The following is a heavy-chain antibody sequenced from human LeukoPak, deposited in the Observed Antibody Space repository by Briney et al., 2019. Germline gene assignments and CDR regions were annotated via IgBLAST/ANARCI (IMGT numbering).Heavy chain of an antibody. CDR1: GGSISSYY. CDR3: ARRPNLTYYYGSGSYTAYAFDI. V-gene: IGHV4-59*08. Sequence: KTSETLSLTCTVSGGSISSYYWSWIRQPPGKGLEWIGYIYYSGSTNYNPSLKSRVTISVDTSKNQFSLKLSSVTAADTAVYYCARRPNLTYYYGSGSYTAYAFDIWGQGTMVTVSS. J-gene: IGHJ3*02. D-gene: IGHD3-10*01. CDR2: IYYSGST.